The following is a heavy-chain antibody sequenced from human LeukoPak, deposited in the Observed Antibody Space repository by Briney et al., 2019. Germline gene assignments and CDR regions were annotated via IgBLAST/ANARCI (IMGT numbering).Heavy chain of an antibody. Sequence: GGTLRLFRAASGFTLSDTWMTWVRQAAGKGLEWGGRIKRNADGGTPDYAAPVAGRFTVSRDDSKKTLYLQMNSLRIEDTAVYYCTKDSDILTGYYWGVFDIWGRGTTVTVSP. D-gene: IGHD3-9*01. CDR1: GFTLSDTW. J-gene: IGHJ3*02. CDR2: IKRNADGGTP. CDR3: TKDSDILTGYYWGVFDI. V-gene: IGHV3-15*01.